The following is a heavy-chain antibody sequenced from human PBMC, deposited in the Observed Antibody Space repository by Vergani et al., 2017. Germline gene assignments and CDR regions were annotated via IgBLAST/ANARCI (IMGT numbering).Heavy chain of an antibody. V-gene: IGHV4-31*03. J-gene: IGHJ4*02. CDR3: ASYDFWSGSNYFFDY. CDR1: GGPISSGGYY. CDR2: IFYSGST. Sequence: QVQLQESGPGLVKPSQTLSLTCTVFGGPISSGGYYWSWTRQHPGKGLEWIGYIFYSGSTYYNPSLKSRVTISVDTSMNQFSLKLSSVTAADTAVFYCASYDFWSGSNYFFDYWGQGTLVTVSS. D-gene: IGHD3-3*01.